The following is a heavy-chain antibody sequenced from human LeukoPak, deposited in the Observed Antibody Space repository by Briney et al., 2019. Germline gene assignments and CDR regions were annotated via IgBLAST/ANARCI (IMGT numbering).Heavy chain of an antibody. Sequence: SQTLSLTCVISGDRVSSNSAAWIWIRQSPSRGLEWLGRTYYRSKWHYDYAESVKRRITVNPDTSKNQFSLQLNSVTPEDTAVYYCARQSSTDYYYYGLNVWGQGTTVAVSS. CDR1: GDRVSSNSAA. CDR2: TYYRSKWHY. CDR3: ARQSSTDYYYYGLNV. V-gene: IGHV6-1*01. D-gene: IGHD1-1*01. J-gene: IGHJ6*02.